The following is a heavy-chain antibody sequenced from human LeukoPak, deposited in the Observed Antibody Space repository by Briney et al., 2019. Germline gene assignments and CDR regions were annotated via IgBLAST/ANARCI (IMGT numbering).Heavy chain of an antibody. CDR2: ISSSGSTI. D-gene: IGHD3-22*01. J-gene: IGHJ3*02. CDR1: GFTFSSYE. Sequence: PGGSLRLSCAASGFTFSSYEMNWVRQAPGKGLEWVSYISSSGSTIYYADSVKGRFTISRDNAKNSLYLQMNSLRAEDTAVYYCARGDLIVQAFDIWGQGTTVTVSS. CDR3: ARGDLIVQAFDI. V-gene: IGHV3-48*03.